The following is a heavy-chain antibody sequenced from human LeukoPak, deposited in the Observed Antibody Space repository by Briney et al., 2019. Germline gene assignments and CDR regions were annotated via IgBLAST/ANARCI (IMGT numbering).Heavy chain of an antibody. CDR2: ISWNSDNI. CDR3: AKGSGIYYYVWFDP. D-gene: IGHD1-26*01. J-gene: IGHJ5*02. Sequence: GGSLRLSCAASGFKFDDYGMHWVRQGPGKGLEWVSGISWNSDNIGYAGSVKGRFTISRDNSKNTLYLQMNSLRAEDTAVYYCAKGSGIYYYVWFDPWGQGTLVTVSS. CDR1: GFKFDDYG. V-gene: IGHV3-9*01.